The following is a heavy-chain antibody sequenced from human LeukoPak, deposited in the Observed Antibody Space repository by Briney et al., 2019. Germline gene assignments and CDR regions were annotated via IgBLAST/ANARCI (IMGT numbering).Heavy chain of an antibody. CDR3: AKEQWLVSGFDY. D-gene: IGHD6-19*01. Sequence: PGGSLRLSCAASGFTFDDYAMHWVRQAPGKGLEWVSGISWNSGSIGYADSVKGRFTISRDNAKNSLYLQMNSLRAEDTALYYCAKEQWLVSGFDYWGQGTLVTVSS. V-gene: IGHV3-9*01. J-gene: IGHJ4*02. CDR2: ISWNSGSI. CDR1: GFTFDDYA.